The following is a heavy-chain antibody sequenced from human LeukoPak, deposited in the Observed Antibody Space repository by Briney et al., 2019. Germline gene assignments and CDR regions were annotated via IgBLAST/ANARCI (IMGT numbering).Heavy chain of an antibody. CDR1: GFTVSSNY. J-gene: IGHJ3*02. D-gene: IGHD2-15*01. CDR2: IYSGGST. V-gene: IGHV3-53*01. CDR3: ASNLLGYCSGGGCPGAFDI. Sequence: GGSLRLSCAASGFTVSSNYMSWVRQAPGKGLEWVSVIYSGGSTYYADSVKGRFTISRDNSKNTLYLQMNSLRAEDTAVYYCASNLLGYCSGGGCPGAFDIWGQGTMVTVSS.